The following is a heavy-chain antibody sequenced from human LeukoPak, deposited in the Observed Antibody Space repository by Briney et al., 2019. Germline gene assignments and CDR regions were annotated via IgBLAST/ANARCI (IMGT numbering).Heavy chain of an antibody. D-gene: IGHD4-23*01. Sequence: GGSLRLSCAASGFTLCSYAMTWVRQAPGKGLEWGSVIGRYGGDIHYADSVEGRFTNSRDSSKNTQYLQMNSLRVEDTAIYYCAKYAPPTTVVTRFFDSWGQGTRVSVSS. CDR1: GFTLCSYA. J-gene: IGHJ4*02. CDR2: IGRYGGDI. V-gene: IGHV3-23*01. CDR3: AKYAPPTTVVTRFFDS.